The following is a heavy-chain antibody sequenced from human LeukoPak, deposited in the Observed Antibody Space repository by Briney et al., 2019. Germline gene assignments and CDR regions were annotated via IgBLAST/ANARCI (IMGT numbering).Heavy chain of an antibody. J-gene: IGHJ4*02. CDR2: ISGSGGST. V-gene: IGHV3-23*01. D-gene: IGHD3-10*01. Sequence: TGGSLRLSCAAPGFAFSSYAMSWVRQAPGKGLEWVSVISGSGGSTYYPDSVKGRFTISRDNSKNTLYLQMNSLRAEDTAVYYCAKVGGSRFYGSGSQGFDYWGQGTLVTVSS. CDR1: GFAFSSYA. CDR3: AKVGGSRFYGSGSQGFDY.